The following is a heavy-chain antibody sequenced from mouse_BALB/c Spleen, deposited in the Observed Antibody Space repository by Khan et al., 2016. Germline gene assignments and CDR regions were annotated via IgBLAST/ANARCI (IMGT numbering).Heavy chain of an antibody. Sequence: QIQLVQSGPELVKPGASEKLSRKAPGYTSIESIIHLVKQKSGQGFEGIGWFYTGSVSITYIEKFKDKATLTADKSASTVYMELSRLTSEDSAVYFCARHEGRTMITTVYFDYWGQGTTLTVSS. CDR1: GYTSIESI. CDR2: FYTGSVSI. J-gene: IGHJ2*01. V-gene: IGHV1-62-2*01. D-gene: IGHD2-4*01. CDR3: ARHEGRTMITTVYFDY.